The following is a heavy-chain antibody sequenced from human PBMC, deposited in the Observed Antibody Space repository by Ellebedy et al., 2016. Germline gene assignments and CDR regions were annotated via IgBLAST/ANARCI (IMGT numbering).Heavy chain of an antibody. CDR3: AKFTEVGGGLVGGVIVHFDY. J-gene: IGHJ4*02. CDR2: ISGSGGST. V-gene: IGHV3-23*01. D-gene: IGHD3-16*02. CDR1: GFTFSSYA. Sequence: GESLKISCAASGFTFSSYAMSWVRQAPGKGLEWVSAISGSGGSTYYADSVKGRFTISRDNSKNTLYLQMNSLRAEDTAVYYCAKFTEVGGGLVGGVIVHFDYWGQGTLVTVSS.